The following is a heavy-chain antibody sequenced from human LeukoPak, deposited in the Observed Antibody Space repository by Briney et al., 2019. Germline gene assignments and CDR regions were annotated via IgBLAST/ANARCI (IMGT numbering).Heavy chain of an antibody. CDR1: GGSFSGYY. Sequence: SETLPLTCAVYGGSFSGYYWSWIRQPPGKGLEWIGEINHSGSTNYNPSLKSRVTISVDTSKNQFSLKLSSVTAADTAVYYCARRIAVAGDFDYWGQGTLVTVSS. CDR2: INHSGST. D-gene: IGHD6-19*01. CDR3: ARRIAVAGDFDY. J-gene: IGHJ4*02. V-gene: IGHV4-34*01.